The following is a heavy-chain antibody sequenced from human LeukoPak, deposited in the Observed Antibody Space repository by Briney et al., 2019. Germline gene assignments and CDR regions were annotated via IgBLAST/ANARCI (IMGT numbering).Heavy chain of an antibody. Sequence: SETLSPTCTVSGGSISSYYWSWIRQPPGKGLEWIGYIYYSGSTNYNPSLKSRVTISVDTSKNQFSLKLSSVTAADTAVYYCARAPNGDYSNWFDPWGQGTLVTVSS. CDR1: GGSISSYY. V-gene: IGHV4-59*01. D-gene: IGHD4-17*01. CDR2: IYYSGST. J-gene: IGHJ5*02. CDR3: ARAPNGDYSNWFDP.